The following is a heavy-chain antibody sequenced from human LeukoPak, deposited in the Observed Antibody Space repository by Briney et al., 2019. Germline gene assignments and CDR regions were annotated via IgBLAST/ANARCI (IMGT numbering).Heavy chain of an antibody. D-gene: IGHD3-22*01. J-gene: IGHJ4*02. CDR3: ARHARYYDSTGYYYS. V-gene: IGHV4-34*01. Sequence: KPSETLSLTCAVYGGSFSGYYWSWIRQPPGKGMEWIGSIYNSGSTYYNPSLKSRVTISVDTSKNQFSLKLSSVTAADTAVYYCARHARYYDSTGYYYSWGQGTLVTVSS. CDR2: IYNSGST. CDR1: GGSFSGYY.